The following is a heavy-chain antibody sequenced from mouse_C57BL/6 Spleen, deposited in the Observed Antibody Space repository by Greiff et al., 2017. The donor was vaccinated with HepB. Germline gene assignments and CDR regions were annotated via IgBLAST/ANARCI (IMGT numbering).Heavy chain of an antibody. CDR2: ISSGGDYI. CDR1: GFTFSSYA. CDR3: TREVFWYFDV. V-gene: IGHV5-9-1*02. Sequence: EVQLVESGEGLVKPGGSLKLSCAASGFTFSSYAMSWVRQTPEKRLEWVAYISSGGDYIYYADTVKGRFTISRDNARNTRYLQMSSLKSEYTAMYYCTREVFWYFDVWGTGTTVTVSS. J-gene: IGHJ1*03.